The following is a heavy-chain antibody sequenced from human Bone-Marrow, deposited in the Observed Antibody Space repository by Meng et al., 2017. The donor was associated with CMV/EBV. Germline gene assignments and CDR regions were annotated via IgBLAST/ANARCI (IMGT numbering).Heavy chain of an antibody. V-gene: IGHV1-69*05. D-gene: IGHD1-1*01. CDR3: ALEEVVHYYYGMDV. CDR1: GGTFSSYA. CDR2: IIPIFGTA. J-gene: IGHJ6*02. Sequence: SVKVSCKASGGTFSSYAISWVRQAPGQGLEWMGGIIPIFGTANYAQKFQGRVTITTDESTSTAYMELSSLRSEDTAVYYCALEEVVHYYYGMDVWGQGTTVPVSS.